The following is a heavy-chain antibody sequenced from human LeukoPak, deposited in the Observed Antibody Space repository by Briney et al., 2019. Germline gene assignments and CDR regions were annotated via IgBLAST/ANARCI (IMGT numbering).Heavy chain of an antibody. CDR1: GASISSSSF. J-gene: IGHJ4*02. CDR3: ARRGITYSTSYFDS. CDR2: IFYSAST. V-gene: IGHV4-39*01. Sequence: AETLSLTCTVSGASISSSSFWGWIRRPPGRGLEWIGHIFYSASTYYNASLKSRVTLSVDTSHNQFSLKLSSVTATDTAIYYCARRGITYSTSYFDSWGQGVLVPVSP. D-gene: IGHD2-2*01.